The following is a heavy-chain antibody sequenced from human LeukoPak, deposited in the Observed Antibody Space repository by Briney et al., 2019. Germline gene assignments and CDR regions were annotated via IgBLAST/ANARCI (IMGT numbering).Heavy chain of an antibody. Sequence: SETLSLTCTVSGGSISSYYLSWIRQPAGKGLEWIGRIYTSGSTTYNPSLKSRVTMSVDTSKNQFSLKLTSVTGADTAIYYCARVSPALGANYFDYWGQGILVTVSS. D-gene: IGHD1-26*01. J-gene: IGHJ4*02. CDR3: ARVSPALGANYFDY. V-gene: IGHV4-4*07. CDR1: GGSISSYY. CDR2: IYTSGST.